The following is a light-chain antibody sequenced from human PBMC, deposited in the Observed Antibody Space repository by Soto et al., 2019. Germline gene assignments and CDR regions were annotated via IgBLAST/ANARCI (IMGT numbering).Light chain of an antibody. CDR1: QSVSSY. CDR3: QQYIRWPLT. Sequence: TQSPATRSLSPGETATLSCRASQSVSSYLAWYQQKPGQAPSLLIYGASTRATGTPARFSGSGSGTEFTLTISSLQSEDYAVYFCQQYIRWPLTFGEGTKVDIK. J-gene: IGKJ4*01. V-gene: IGKV3-15*01. CDR2: GAS.